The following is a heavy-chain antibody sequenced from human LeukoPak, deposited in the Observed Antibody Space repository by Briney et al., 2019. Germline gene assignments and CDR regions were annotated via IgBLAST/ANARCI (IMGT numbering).Heavy chain of an antibody. CDR2: INYSGSP. CDR3: ARGPDSGSYYAWFDP. CDR1: GGSFNGYF. Sequence: PSETLSLTCAVYGGSFNGYFWSWIRQPPGKGLEWIGEINYSGSPNYNPSLKSRVTISVDTSKNQVSLKLNSVTAADTAVYYCARGPDSGSYYAWFDPWGQGTLVTVSS. V-gene: IGHV4-34*01. J-gene: IGHJ5*02. D-gene: IGHD3-10*01.